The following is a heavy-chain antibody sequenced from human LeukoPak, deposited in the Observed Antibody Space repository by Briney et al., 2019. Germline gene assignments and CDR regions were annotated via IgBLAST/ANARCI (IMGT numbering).Heavy chain of an antibody. CDR2: ISSSSSYI. CDR1: GFTFSSYS. Sequence: PGGSLRLSCAASGFTFSSYSMNWVRQAPGKGLEWVSSISSSSSYIYYADSVKGRFTISRDNAKNSLYLQMNSLRAEDTAVYYCARDDDTYGDSDYWGQGTLVTVSS. D-gene: IGHD4-17*01. V-gene: IGHV3-21*01. J-gene: IGHJ4*02. CDR3: ARDDDTYGDSDY.